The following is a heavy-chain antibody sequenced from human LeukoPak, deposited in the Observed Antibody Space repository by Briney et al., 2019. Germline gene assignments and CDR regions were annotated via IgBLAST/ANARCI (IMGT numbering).Heavy chain of an antibody. CDR3: ARSSGKLKDY. D-gene: IGHD3-10*01. J-gene: IGHJ4*02. CDR1: GGSFSGYY. V-gene: IGHV4-34*01. CDR2: INHSGST. Sequence: SETLSLTCAVYGGSFSGYYWSWIRQPPGKGLEWIGEINHSGSTYYNPSLKSRVTISVDTSKNQFSLKLSSVTAADTAVYYCARSSGKLKDYWGQGTLVTVSS.